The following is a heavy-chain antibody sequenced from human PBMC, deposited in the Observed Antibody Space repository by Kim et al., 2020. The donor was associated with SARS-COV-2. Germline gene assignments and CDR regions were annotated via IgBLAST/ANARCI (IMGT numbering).Heavy chain of an antibody. J-gene: IGHJ4*02. CDR1: GFSFNDYA. D-gene: IGHD6-13*01. V-gene: IGHV3-9*01. CDR2: VIWNGAAM. Sequence: GGSLRLSCAASGFSFNDYAMHWVRQAPGKGPEWVSGVIWNGAAMGYEDSVEGRFTIARDTAKSSPYLQMDSLRTEDTAVYYCAKDRVGGSSWQSGWDYWGEGTLVTVSS. CDR3: AKDRVGGSSWQSGWDY.